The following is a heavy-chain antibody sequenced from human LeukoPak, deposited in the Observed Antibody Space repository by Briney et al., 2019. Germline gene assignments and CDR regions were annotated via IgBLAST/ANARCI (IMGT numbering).Heavy chain of an antibody. V-gene: IGHV4-59*01. CDR3: ARAPHYYDSPDAFDI. D-gene: IGHD3-22*01. Sequence: SETLSLTCTVSGGSISSYYWSWIRQPPGKGLEWIGYIYYSGSTNYNPSLKSRVTISVDTSKNQFSLKLSSVTAADTAVYYYARAPHYYDSPDAFDIWGQGTMVTVSS. CDR1: GGSISSYY. J-gene: IGHJ3*02. CDR2: IYYSGST.